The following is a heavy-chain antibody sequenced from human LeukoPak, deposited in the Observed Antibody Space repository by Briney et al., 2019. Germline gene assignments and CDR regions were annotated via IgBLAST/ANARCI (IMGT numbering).Heavy chain of an antibody. V-gene: IGHV5-51*01. CDR2: IYPGDSDT. CDR1: GYSFTTYW. CDR3: ARQGDYGYYFDY. Sequence: GESLKISCKGSGYSFTTYWIAWVRQMPGKGLEWMGIIYPGDSDTKYSPSFQGQVTISDDKSINTAYLQWSSLKASDTAMYYCARQGDYGYYFDYWGQGTLVTVSS. D-gene: IGHD4-17*01. J-gene: IGHJ4*02.